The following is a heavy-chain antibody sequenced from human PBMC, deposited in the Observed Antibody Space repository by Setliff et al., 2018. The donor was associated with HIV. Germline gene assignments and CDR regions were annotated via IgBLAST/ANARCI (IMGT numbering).Heavy chain of an antibody. J-gene: IGHJ4*02. Sequence: PSETLSLTCAVYGGSFSGYYWSWIRQPPGKGLEWIGEINHSGSTNYNPSLKSRVTISVDTSKNQFSLKLSSVTPADTAVYYCARRVVITTGSYYFDYWGQGTLVTVSS. D-gene: IGHD3-22*01. CDR1: GGSFSGYY. V-gene: IGHV4-34*01. CDR2: INHSGST. CDR3: ARRVVITTGSYYFDY.